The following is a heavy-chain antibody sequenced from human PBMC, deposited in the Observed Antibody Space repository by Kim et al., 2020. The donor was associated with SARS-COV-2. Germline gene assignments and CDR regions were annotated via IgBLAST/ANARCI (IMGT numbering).Heavy chain of an antibody. CDR2: IYYSGST. CDR3: ARQSSSWTTGSPYIDY. CDR1: GGSISSSSYY. D-gene: IGHD6-13*01. V-gene: IGHV4-39*01. Sequence: SETLSLTCTVSGGSISSSSYYWGWIRQPPGKGLEWIGSIYYSGSTYYNPSFKSRVTISVDTSKNQFSLKLSSVTAADTAVYYCARQSSSWTTGSPYIDYWGQGTLVTVSS. J-gene: IGHJ4*02.